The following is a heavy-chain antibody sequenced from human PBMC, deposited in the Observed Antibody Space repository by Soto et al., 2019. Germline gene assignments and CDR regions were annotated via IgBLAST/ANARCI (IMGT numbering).Heavy chain of an antibody. CDR1: GYTFTSYG. V-gene: IGHV1-18*01. CDR3: GRVYYDSSGYSEWFDP. D-gene: IGHD3-22*01. J-gene: IGHJ5*02. Sequence: GASVKVSCKASGYTFTSYGISWVRQAPGQGLEWMGWISAYNGNTNYAQKLQGRVTMTTDTSTSTAYMELRSLRSDDTAVYYCGRVYYDSSGYSEWFDPWGQGTLVTVSS. CDR2: ISAYNGNT.